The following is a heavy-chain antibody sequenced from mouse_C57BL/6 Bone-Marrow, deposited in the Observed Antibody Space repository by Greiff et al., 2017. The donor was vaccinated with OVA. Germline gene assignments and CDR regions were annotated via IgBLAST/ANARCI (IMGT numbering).Heavy chain of an antibody. CDR2: ITHSGET. V-gene: IGHV12-3*01. CDR3: AGGGLLWYFDV. J-gene: IGHJ1*03. D-gene: IGHD2-10*01. Sequence: VHLVESGPGLVKPSQSLFLTCSITGFPITSGYYWIWIRQSPGKPLEWMGYITHSGETFYNPSLQSPISITRETSKNQFFLQLNSVTTEDTAMYYCAGGGLLWYFDVWGTGTTVTVSS. CDR1: GFPITSGYY.